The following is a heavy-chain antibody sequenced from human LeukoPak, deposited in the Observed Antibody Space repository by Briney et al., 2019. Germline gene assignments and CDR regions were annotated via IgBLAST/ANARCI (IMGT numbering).Heavy chain of an antibody. D-gene: IGHD3-10*01. CDR1: GFTFSNYA. CDR3: ARDQRAGGSGGAFNWFDP. J-gene: IGHJ5*02. V-gene: IGHV3-23*01. CDR2: IRSSGSGGST. Sequence: PGGSLRLSCAASGFTFSNYAMNWVRQAPGKGLEWVSVIRSSGSGGSTYYADSVKGRFTISRDNSKNTLYLQMNNLRPEDTAVYYCARDQRAGGSGGAFNWFDPWGQGTLVTVSS.